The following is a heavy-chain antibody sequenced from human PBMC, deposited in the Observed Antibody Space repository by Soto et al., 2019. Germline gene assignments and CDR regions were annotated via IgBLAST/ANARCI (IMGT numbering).Heavy chain of an antibody. V-gene: IGHV3-48*02. CDR2: ISSSSSAL. J-gene: IGHJ4*02. CDR1: GFTFSTYS. D-gene: IGHD6-19*01. CDR3: AGVRSSGWYFDY. Sequence: GGSLRLSCAASGFTFSTYSINWVRQAPGKGLEWVSYISSSSSALYYADSVKGRFTISRDNAKNSLYLQMNSLRDEDTAVYYCAGVRSSGWYFDYWGQGTLVTVSS.